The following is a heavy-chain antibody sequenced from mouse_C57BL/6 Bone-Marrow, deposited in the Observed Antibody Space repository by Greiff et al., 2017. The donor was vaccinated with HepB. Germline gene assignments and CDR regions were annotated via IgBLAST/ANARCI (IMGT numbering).Heavy chain of an antibody. CDR3: ARDRLYAMDY. Sequence: EVKLMESEGGLVQPGRSMKLSCTASGFTFSDYYMAWVRQVPEKGLEWVANINYDGSSTYYLDSLKSRFIISRDNAKNILYLQMSSLKSEDTATYYCARDRLYAMDYWGQGTSVTVSS. V-gene: IGHV5-16*01. CDR2: INYDGSST. J-gene: IGHJ4*01. CDR1: GFTFSDYY.